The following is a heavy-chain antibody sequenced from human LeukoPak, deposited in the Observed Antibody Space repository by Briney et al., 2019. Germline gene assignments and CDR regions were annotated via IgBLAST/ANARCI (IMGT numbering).Heavy chain of an antibody. CDR1: GFTFSSYA. J-gene: IGHJ6*04. CDR2: ISYDGSNK. Sequence: PGRSLRLSCAASGFTFSSYAMHWVRQAPGKGLEWVAVISYDGSNKYYADSVKGRFILSRDNSKNTLYLQMNSLRAEDTAVYYCARDRNGMDVWGKGTTVTVSS. CDR3: ARDRNGMDV. V-gene: IGHV3-30*14.